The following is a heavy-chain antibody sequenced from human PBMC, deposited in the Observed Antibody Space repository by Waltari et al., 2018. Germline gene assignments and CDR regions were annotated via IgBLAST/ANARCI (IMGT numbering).Heavy chain of an antibody. CDR1: GFTFRSPW. CDR3: AIGGVETSWYWRY. V-gene: IGHV3-7*01. CDR2: IKTDGSET. Sequence: EVQVVASGGGLVQPGGSMRLSWSASGFTFRSPWMTWVRQAPGKGLEWVANIKTDGSETYYVDSVKGRFTISRDNTKNSLYLQMSSLRAEDTAVYYCAIGGVETSWYWRYWGQGTLVTVSS. D-gene: IGHD6-13*01. J-gene: IGHJ4*02.